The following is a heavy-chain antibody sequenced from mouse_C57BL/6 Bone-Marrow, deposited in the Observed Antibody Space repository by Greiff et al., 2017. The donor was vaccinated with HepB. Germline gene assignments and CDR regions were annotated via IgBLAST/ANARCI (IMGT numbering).Heavy chain of an antibody. CDR2: IRSKSSNYAT. CDR1: GFTFNTYA. V-gene: IGHV10-3*01. Sequence: EVQLQESGGGLVQPKGSLKLSCAASGFTFNTYAMHWVRQAPGKGLEWVARIRSKSSNYATYYADSVKDRFTISRDDSQSMLYLQMNNLKTEDTAMYYCVRDTYYGNYAWFAYWGQGTLVTVSA. J-gene: IGHJ3*01. D-gene: IGHD2-10*01. CDR3: VRDTYYGNYAWFAY.